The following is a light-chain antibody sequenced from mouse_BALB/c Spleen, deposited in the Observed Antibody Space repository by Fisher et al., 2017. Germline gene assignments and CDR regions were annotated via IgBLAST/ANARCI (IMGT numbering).Light chain of an antibody. CDR3: SQSTHVPFT. V-gene: IGKV1-135*01. CDR1: QSLLDSDGKTY. Sequence: VMTQTTLTLSVTIGQPASISCKSSQSLLDSDGKTYLNWLLQRPDQSPKRLIYLVSKLDSGVPDRFTGSGSGTDFTLKISRVEAEDLGVYFCSQSTHVPFTFGSGTKLEIK. CDR2: LVS. J-gene: IGKJ4*01.